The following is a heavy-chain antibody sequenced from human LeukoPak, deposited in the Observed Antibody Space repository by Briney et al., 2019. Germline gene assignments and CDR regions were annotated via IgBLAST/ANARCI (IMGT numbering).Heavy chain of an antibody. Sequence: GGSLRLSCAASGFTVSSNYMSWVRQAPGKGLEWVSVIYSGGSTYYADSVKGRFTISRDNSKNTLYPQMNSLRAEDTAVYYCARAAQQPFAFDFWGQGTLVTVAS. CDR1: GFTVSSNY. D-gene: IGHD6-13*01. V-gene: IGHV3-66*02. J-gene: IGHJ4*02. CDR2: IYSGGST. CDR3: ARAAQQPFAFDF.